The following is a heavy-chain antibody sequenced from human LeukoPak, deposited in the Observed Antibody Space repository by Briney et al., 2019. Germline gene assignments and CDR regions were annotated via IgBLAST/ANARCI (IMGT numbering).Heavy chain of an antibody. CDR2: TYYKSKWYI. CDR3: AREGVTMVRGIIYSYYGMDV. V-gene: IGHV6-1*01. D-gene: IGHD3-10*01. Sequence: SQTLSLTCAISGDSVASNSAAWNWIRQSPSRGLEWLGRTYYKSKWYIDYAVSVKSRITINPDTSKNQFSLQLNFVTPEDTAVYYCAREGVTMVRGIIYSYYGMDVWGQGTTATVFS. J-gene: IGHJ6*02. CDR1: GDSVASNSAA.